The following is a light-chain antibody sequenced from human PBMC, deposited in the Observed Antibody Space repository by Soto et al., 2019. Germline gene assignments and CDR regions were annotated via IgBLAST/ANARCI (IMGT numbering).Light chain of an antibody. CDR1: GSDIGDYNY. CDR2: EVS. Sequence: QSALTQPASVSGSPGQSITISCTGTGSDIGDYNYVSWYRQHPGRAPKVMIYEVSNRPSGVSNRFSGSKSGNTASLNISGLQAEDEADYYCSSKTSASTLYVFGTGTKVTVL. V-gene: IGLV2-14*01. CDR3: SSKTSASTLYV. J-gene: IGLJ1*01.